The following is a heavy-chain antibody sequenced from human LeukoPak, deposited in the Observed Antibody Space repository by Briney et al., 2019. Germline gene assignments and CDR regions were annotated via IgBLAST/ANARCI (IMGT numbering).Heavy chain of an antibody. CDR2: MNSDGRST. J-gene: IGHJ6*03. CDR3: ARGGVYSSTPYYYYMDV. V-gene: IGHV3-74*01. Sequence: GGSLRLSCAVSGFTLSSYWMHWVRQVPGKGRVWISRMNSDGRSTTYADSVKGRFTISRDNAKNSVYLQMNSLRVEDTAVYYCARGGVYSSTPYYYYMDVWGKGTTVTVS. D-gene: IGHD6-13*01. CDR1: GFTLSSYW.